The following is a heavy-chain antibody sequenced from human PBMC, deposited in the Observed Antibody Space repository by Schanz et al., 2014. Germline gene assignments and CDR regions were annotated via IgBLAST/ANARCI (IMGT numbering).Heavy chain of an antibody. D-gene: IGHD6-13*01. Sequence: QVQLVQSGAEVKKPGSSVKVSCKASGGTFSTYTISWVRQAPGQGLEWMDRIIPILGIANYAQKFQGRVTITADKSTFTAYMVVSSLRAEDTAVYYFASSGAGYSSSWDFDYWGQGTLVTVSS. J-gene: IGHJ4*02. V-gene: IGHV1-69*02. CDR2: IIPILGIA. CDR3: ASSGAGYSSSWDFDY. CDR1: GGTFSTYT.